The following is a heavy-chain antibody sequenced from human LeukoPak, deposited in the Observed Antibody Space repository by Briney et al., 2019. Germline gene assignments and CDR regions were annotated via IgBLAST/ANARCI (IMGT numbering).Heavy chain of an antibody. V-gene: IGHV1-18*01. CDR1: GYTFTSYG. Sequence: ASVKVSCKASGYTFTSYGISWVRQAPGQGLEWMGWISAYNGNTNYAQKLQGRVTMTTDTSTSTAYMELRSLRSDDTAVYYCARGGYCSGTSCYNAFDIWGQGTMVTVSS. CDR2: ISAYNGNT. J-gene: IGHJ3*02. CDR3: ARGGYCSGTSCYNAFDI. D-gene: IGHD2-2*02.